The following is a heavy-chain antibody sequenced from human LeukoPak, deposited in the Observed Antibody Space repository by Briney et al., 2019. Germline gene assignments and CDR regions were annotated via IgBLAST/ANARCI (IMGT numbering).Heavy chain of an antibody. V-gene: IGHV3-7*01. CDR3: ARDTYYYYMDV. J-gene: IGHJ6*03. Sequence: GGSLRLSCAASGFTFSSYWMSWVRQAPGKGLEWVANIKQDGSEKSYVDSVKGRFTISRDNAKNSLYLQMNSLRAEDTAVYYCARDTYYYYMDVWGKGTTVTISS. CDR2: IKQDGSEK. CDR1: GFTFSSYW.